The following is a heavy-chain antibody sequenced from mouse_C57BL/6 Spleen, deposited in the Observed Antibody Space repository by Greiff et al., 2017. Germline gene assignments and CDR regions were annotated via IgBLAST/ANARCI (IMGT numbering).Heavy chain of an antibody. V-gene: IGHV1-15*01. D-gene: IGHD1-1*01. Sequence: VQLQQSGAELVRPGASVTLSCKASGYTFTDYEMHWVKQTPVHGLEWIGAIDPETGGTAYNQKFKGKAILTADKSSSTAYMELRSLTSEDSAVYYCTRERPTVVSTDFDYWGQGTTLTVSS. J-gene: IGHJ2*01. CDR3: TRERPTVVSTDFDY. CDR2: IDPETGGT. CDR1: GYTFTDYE.